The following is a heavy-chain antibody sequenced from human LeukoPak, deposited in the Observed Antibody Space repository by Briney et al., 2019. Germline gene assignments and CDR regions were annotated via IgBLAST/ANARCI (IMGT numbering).Heavy chain of an antibody. J-gene: IGHJ3*02. V-gene: IGHV3-66*02. CDR2: IYSGGST. CDR3: AKDVPYYYDSSGYNSEDAFDI. D-gene: IGHD3-22*01. Sequence: PGGSLRLSCAASGFTVSSNYMSWVRQAPGKGLEWVSVIYSGGSTYYADSVKGRFTISRDNSKNTLYLQMNSLRAEDTAAYYCAKDVPYYYDSSGYNSEDAFDIWGQGTMVTVSS. CDR1: GFTVSSNY.